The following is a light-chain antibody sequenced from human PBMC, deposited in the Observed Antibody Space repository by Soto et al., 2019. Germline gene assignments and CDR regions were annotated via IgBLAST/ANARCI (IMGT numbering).Light chain of an antibody. V-gene: IGLV1-44*01. CDR1: SSNIGSNT. J-gene: IGLJ2*01. Sequence: QSVLTQPPSASGTPGQRVTISCSGSSSNIGSNTVNWYQQLPGTAPKLRIYSNNQRPSGVPDRFSGSKSGTSASLAISGLQSEDEAGSYCAAWHDRLTHVVFGVGTTLNVL. CDR2: SNN. CDR3: AAWHDRLTHVV.